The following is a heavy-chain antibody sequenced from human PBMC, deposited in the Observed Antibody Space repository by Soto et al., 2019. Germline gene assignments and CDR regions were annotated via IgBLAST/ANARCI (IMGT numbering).Heavy chain of an antibody. CDR1: GFTFSGSA. CDR2: IRSKANSYAT. Sequence: EVQLVESGGGLVQPGGSLKLSCAASGFTFSGSAMHWVRQASGKGLEWVGRIRSKANSYATAYAASVKGRFTISRDDSKNTAYLQMNSRKTEDTAVYYCTRKSKWGYNYWGQGTLVTVSS. CDR3: TRKSKWGYNY. V-gene: IGHV3-73*01. D-gene: IGHD3-16*02. J-gene: IGHJ4*02.